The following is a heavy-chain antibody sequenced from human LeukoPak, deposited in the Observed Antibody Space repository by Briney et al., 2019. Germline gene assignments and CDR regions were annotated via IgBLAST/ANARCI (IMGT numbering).Heavy chain of an antibody. D-gene: IGHD3-10*01. Sequence: GGSLRLSCAASGFTFSSHWMYWVRQAPGKGLEWVSAMSGSDGRTYYADSVKGRFTISRDNSKNTLYLQMNRLRAEDTAVYYCAKGYYGSFSYPTLDNWVQGTLVTVSS. J-gene: IGHJ4*02. V-gene: IGHV3-23*01. CDR1: GFTFSSHW. CDR3: AKGYYGSFSYPTLDN. CDR2: MSGSDGRT.